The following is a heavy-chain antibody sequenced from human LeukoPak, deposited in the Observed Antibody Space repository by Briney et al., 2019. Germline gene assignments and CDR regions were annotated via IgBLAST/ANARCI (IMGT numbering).Heavy chain of an antibody. V-gene: IGHV1-2*02. CDR3: AGEEIVYDILTGWGLTDY. D-gene: IGHD3-9*01. Sequence: ASVKVSCKASGYTFTGYYMHWVRQAPGQGLEWLGWINPNSGGTNYAQKFQGRVTMTRDTSISTAYMELSRLRSDDTAVYYCAGEEIVYDILTGWGLTDYWGQGTLVTVSS. CDR1: GYTFTGYY. CDR2: INPNSGGT. J-gene: IGHJ4*02.